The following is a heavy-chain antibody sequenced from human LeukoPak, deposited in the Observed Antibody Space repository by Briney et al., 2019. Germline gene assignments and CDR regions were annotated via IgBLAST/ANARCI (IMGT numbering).Heavy chain of an antibody. D-gene: IGHD3-3*01. CDR2: INPNSGGT. V-gene: IGHV1-2*02. CDR3: ARFSIFDYYYGMDV. CDR1: GYTFTGYY. J-gene: IGHJ6*02. Sequence: ASVKVSCKASGYTFTGYYMHWVRQAPGQGLEWMGWINPNSGGTNYAQKFQGRVTMTRDTSTSTAYMELSRLRSDDTAVYYCARFSIFDYYYGMDVWGQGTTVTVSS.